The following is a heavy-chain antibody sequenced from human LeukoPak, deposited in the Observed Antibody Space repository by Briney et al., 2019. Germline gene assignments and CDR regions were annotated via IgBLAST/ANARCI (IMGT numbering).Heavy chain of an antibody. V-gene: IGHV4-59*08. CDR1: GGSISSYC. CDR2: IYYSGST. D-gene: IGHD2-2*01. Sequence: SETLSLTCTVSGGSISSYCWSWIPQPPGKGLEWIGYIYYSGSTNYNPSLKSRVTISVDTSKNQFSLKLSSVTAADTAVYYCARHERYCSSTSCYGVWFDPWGQGTLVTVSS. CDR3: ARHERYCSSTSCYGVWFDP. J-gene: IGHJ5*02.